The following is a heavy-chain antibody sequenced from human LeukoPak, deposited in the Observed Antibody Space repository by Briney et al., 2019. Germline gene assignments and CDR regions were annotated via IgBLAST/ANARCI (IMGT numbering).Heavy chain of an antibody. V-gene: IGHV1-24*01. CDR2: FDPEDGET. J-gene: IGHJ5*02. CDR3: ATAGVYGSGRGFDP. D-gene: IGHD3-10*01. CDR1: GYTLTELS. Sequence: ASVKVSCKVSGYTLTELSMHWVRQAPGKGLEWMGGFDPEDGETIYAQKFQGRVTMTEDTSTDTAYMELSSLRSEDTAVYYCATAGVYGSGRGFDPWGQGTLVTVSS.